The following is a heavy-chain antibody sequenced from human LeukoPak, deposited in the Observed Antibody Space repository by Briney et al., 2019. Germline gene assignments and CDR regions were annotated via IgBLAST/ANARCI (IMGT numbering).Heavy chain of an antibody. V-gene: IGHV1-18*01. CDR3: VRAERTAITHDY. CDR2: ISGYNGHT. D-gene: IGHD5-18*01. J-gene: IGHJ4*02. Sequence: ASVKVSCKASGYTFSNYGLSWVRQAPGQGLEWMGWISGYNGHTSYPQKFQGRVIMTTNTSASTAYMELRSLRSDDTAVYYCVRAERTAITHDYWGQGTLVTASS. CDR1: GYTFSNYG.